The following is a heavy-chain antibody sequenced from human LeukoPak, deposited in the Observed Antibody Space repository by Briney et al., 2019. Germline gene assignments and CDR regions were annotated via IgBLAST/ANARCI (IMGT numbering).Heavy chain of an antibody. D-gene: IGHD5-18*01. Sequence: GASVTVSCKASGYTFTGYYMHWVRQAPGQGLEWMGWINPNSGGTNYAQKFQGRVTMTRDTSISTAYMEPSRLRSDDTAVYYCARNRNSYGYDWGQGTLVTVSS. CDR3: ARNRNSYGYD. V-gene: IGHV1-2*02. J-gene: IGHJ4*02. CDR2: INPNSGGT. CDR1: GYTFTGYY.